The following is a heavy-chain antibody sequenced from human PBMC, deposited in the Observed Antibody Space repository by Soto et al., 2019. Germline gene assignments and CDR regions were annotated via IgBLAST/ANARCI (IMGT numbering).Heavy chain of an antibody. CDR3: AKASRYCSSTRCYNVVYPYYYYGMDV. V-gene: IGHV3-23*01. CDR1: GFTFSSYA. J-gene: IGHJ6*02. CDR2: ISGSGGST. Sequence: PGGSLRLSCAASGFTFSSYAMSWVRQAPGKGLEWVSAISGSGGSTYYADSVKGRFTISRDNSKNTLYLQMNSLRAEDTAVYYCAKASRYCSSTRCYNVVYPYYYYGMDVWGQGTTVTVSS. D-gene: IGHD2-2*02.